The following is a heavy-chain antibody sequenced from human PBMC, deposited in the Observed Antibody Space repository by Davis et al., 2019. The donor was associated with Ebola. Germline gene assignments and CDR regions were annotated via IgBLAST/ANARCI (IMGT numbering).Heavy chain of an antibody. V-gene: IGHV3-23*01. CDR1: GFTFSSYA. Sequence: PGGSLRLSCAASGFTFSSYAMSWVRQAPGKGLEWVSGISGSGGSTYYADSVKGRFTISRDNSKNTLYLQMNSFRAEDTAVYYCAKLVVVTAIPYFDYWGQGTLVTVSS. CDR2: ISGSGGST. D-gene: IGHD2-21*02. CDR3: AKLVVVTAIPYFDY. J-gene: IGHJ4*02.